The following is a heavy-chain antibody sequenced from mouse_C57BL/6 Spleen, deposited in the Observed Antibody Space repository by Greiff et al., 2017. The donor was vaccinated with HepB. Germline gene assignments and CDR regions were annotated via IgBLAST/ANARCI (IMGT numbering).Heavy chain of an antibody. CDR2: IYPGSGST. Sequence: QVQLQQPGAVLVKPGASVKMSCKASGYTFTSYWITWVKQRPGQGLEWIGDIYPGSGSTNYNEKFKSKATLTVDTSSSTAYMQLSSLTSEDSAVYYCARVLYDYYAMDYWGQGTSVTVSS. CDR3: ARVLYDYYAMDY. V-gene: IGHV1-55*01. D-gene: IGHD2-3*01. CDR1: GYTFTSYW. J-gene: IGHJ4*01.